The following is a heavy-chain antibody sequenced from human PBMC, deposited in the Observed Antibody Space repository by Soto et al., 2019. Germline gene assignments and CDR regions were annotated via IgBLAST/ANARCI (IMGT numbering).Heavy chain of an antibody. J-gene: IGHJ6*03. CDR3: ARGGISHWAYFYYLDV. D-gene: IGHD2-21*01. Sequence: QVQLQQWGAGLLKPSETLSLTCVVSGGSLSDYFWSWIRQPPGMALEWIGEINHLGSINYNPSLKSRVTMSVDTSQNQFSLTLNSVTAADTATSYCARGGISHWAYFYYLDVWDRGTTVTVSS. V-gene: IGHV4-34*01. CDR2: INHLGSI. CDR1: GGSLSDYF.